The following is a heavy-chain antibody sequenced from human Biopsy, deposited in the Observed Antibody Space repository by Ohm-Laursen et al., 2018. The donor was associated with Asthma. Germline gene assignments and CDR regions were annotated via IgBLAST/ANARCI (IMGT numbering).Heavy chain of an antibody. CDR3: AKATLGDIGKDY. Sequence: SLRLSCAASGFTFDDYGMHWVRQAPGKGLEWVSGISWNSGSIGYADSVKGRFTISRDNAKNSLYLQMNSLRVEDKALYYCAKATLGDIGKDYWGQGTLATVSS. D-gene: IGHD2-21*01. J-gene: IGHJ4*02. CDR1: GFTFDDYG. CDR2: ISWNSGSI. V-gene: IGHV3-9*01.